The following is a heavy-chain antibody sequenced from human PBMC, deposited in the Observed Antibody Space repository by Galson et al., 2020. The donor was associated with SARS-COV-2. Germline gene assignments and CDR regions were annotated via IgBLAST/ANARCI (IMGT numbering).Heavy chain of an antibody. D-gene: IGHD2-21*01. Sequence: PSDPLSLTCAVYDGSFSGYYWSCIRQPPGKGREWIGESNSNVNTNYKPSLKRRVTISVDTSKHPFSLKLSPVDAADTAVYYRAREENFFLVVIAMRMCYFDYWGRGTLATVSS. CDR3: AREENFFLVVIAMRMCYFDY. J-gene: IGHJ4*02. CDR1: DGSFSGYY. CDR2: SNSNVNT. V-gene: IGHV4-34*01.